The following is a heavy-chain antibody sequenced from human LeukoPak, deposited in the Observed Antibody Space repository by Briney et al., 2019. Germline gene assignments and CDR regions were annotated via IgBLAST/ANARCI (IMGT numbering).Heavy chain of an antibody. CDR2: MNPNSGNT. CDR3: ARRMDTIEFDP. V-gene: IGHV1-8*01. Sequence: ASVKVSCKASGYTFTNYDINWVRQATGQGLEWMGWMNPNSGNTVYAQKFQGRLTMTRDTSMRTAYMELSSLEFEDTAVYYCARRMDTIEFDPWGQGTLVTVSS. J-gene: IGHJ5*02. D-gene: IGHD5-18*01. CDR1: GYTFTNYD.